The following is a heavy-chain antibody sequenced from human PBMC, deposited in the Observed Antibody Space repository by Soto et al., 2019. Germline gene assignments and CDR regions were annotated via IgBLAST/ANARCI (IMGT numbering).Heavy chain of an antibody. D-gene: IGHD3-3*01. CDR3: ASGGGVGVAGSAAFDM. J-gene: IGHJ3*02. V-gene: IGHV1-2*02. Sequence: QLHLVQSGAVVKKPGASVTVSCSASGYPVTAYYMHWVRQAPGRGLEWMGGINPATGAAKYTQTFQGRVTMTRDTSTSTVFMELSGLTSGDTAVFSWASGGGVGVAGSAAFDMWGQGTLVTVSS. CDR1: GYPVTAYY. CDR2: INPATGAA.